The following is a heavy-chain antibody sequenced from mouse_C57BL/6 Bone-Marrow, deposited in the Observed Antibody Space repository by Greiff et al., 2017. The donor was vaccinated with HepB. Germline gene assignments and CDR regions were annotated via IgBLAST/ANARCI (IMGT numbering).Heavy chain of an antibody. Sequence: EVKLVESRGGLVKPGGSLKLSCAASGFTFSDYGMHWVRQAPEKGLEWVAYISSGSSTIYYADTVKGRFTISRDNAKNTLFLQMTSLRSEDTAMYYCAREGYYFDYWGQGTTLTVSS. V-gene: IGHV5-17*01. CDR3: AREGYYFDY. J-gene: IGHJ2*01. CDR2: ISSGSSTI. CDR1: GFTFSDYG.